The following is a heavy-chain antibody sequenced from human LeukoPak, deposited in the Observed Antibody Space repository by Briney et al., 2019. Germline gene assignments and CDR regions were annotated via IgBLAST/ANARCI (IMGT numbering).Heavy chain of an antibody. CDR1: GFTFGDYA. Sequence: GGSLRLSCTVSGFTFGDYAINWVRQAPGKGLEWVAVIWYDGSNKYYADSVKGRFTISRDNSKNTLYLQMNSLRAEDTAVYYCARDRSLYGDYGFDPWGQGTLVTVSS. CDR3: ARDRSLYGDYGFDP. V-gene: IGHV3-33*01. D-gene: IGHD4-17*01. CDR2: IWYDGSNK. J-gene: IGHJ5*02.